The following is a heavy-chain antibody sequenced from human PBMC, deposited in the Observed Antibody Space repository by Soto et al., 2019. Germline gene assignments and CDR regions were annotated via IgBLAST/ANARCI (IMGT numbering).Heavy chain of an antibody. D-gene: IGHD3-10*01. Sequence: GPRRLSCAASGFTFSRFQLHWVRHAPWKVLGWSSYVIRGGATACYGSCVERRFTSCRDNGNNSDYLHIESLRAEDTALYYGPRAAWFPYLSFYWGQGALVTDS. CDR2: VIRGGATA. CDR1: GFTFSRFQ. V-gene: IGHV3-48*03. CDR3: PRAAWFPYLSFY. J-gene: IGHJ4*02.